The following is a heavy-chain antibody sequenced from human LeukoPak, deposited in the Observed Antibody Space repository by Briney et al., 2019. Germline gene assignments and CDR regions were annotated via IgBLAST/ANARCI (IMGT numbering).Heavy chain of an antibody. CDR2: IIPISGIA. Sequence: GASVKVSCKASGDTFSSYGLSWVRQAPGQGLEWMGRIIPISGIANYVQKFQDRVTINTDESTSTVYMELSSLRSEDTAVYYCARDLYYYDSGGPDYWGQGTLVSVSS. CDR3: ARDLYYYDSGGPDY. CDR1: GDTFSSYG. V-gene: IGHV1-69*05. J-gene: IGHJ4*02. D-gene: IGHD3-22*01.